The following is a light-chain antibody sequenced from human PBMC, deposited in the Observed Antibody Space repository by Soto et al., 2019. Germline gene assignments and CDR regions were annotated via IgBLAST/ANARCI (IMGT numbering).Light chain of an antibody. J-gene: IGLJ3*02. CDR1: SNDVGAYNY. Sequence: QSVLTQPASVSGSPGQSISISCTGSSNDVGAYNYVAWYQQKPGKAPKLLIYEVDNRPSGIYHRFSGSKSGNTASLTISGLQTEDGADYYCSSYTVINTAVFGGGTQLTVL. CDR3: SSYTVINTAV. V-gene: IGLV2-14*01. CDR2: EVD.